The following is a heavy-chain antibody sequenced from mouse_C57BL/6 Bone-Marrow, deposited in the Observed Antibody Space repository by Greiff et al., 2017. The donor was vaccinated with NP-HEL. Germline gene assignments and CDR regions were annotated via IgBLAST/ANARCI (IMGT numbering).Heavy chain of an antibody. V-gene: IGHV1-64*01. CDR3: ARWGTTPFDY. D-gene: IGHD2-1*01. CDR2: IHPNSGST. CDR1: GYTFTSYW. J-gene: IGHJ2*01. Sequence: QVQLKQPGAELVKPGASVKLSCKASGYTFTSYWMHWVKQRPGQGLEWIGMIHPNSGSTNYNEKFKSKATLTVDKSSSTAYRQLSSLTCEDSAVYYCARWGTTPFDYWGQGTTLTVSS.